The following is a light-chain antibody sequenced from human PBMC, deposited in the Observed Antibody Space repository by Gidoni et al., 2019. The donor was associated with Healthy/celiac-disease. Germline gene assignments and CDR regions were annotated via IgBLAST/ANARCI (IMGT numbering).Light chain of an antibody. J-gene: IGKJ3*01. CDR1: QDISNY. Sequence: DIQMTQSPSSLSASVGDRVTITCQASQDISNYLNWYQQKPGKAPKLLIYDASNLETGVPSRFSGRGSGTDFTFTISSLQPQDLATYYCQPYDNLPFPFGPGTQVDIK. V-gene: IGKV1-33*01. CDR2: DAS. CDR3: QPYDNLPFP.